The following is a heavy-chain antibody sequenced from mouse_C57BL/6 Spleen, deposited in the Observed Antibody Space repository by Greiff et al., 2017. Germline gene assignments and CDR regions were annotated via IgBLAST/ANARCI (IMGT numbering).Heavy chain of an antibody. D-gene: IGHD1-1*01. Sequence: QVQLKQSGAELVRPGTSVKVSCKASGYAFTNYLIEWVKQRPGQGLEWIGVINPGSGGTNYNEKFKGKATLTADKSSSTAYMQLSSLTSEDSAVYFCARHYYGSSDYWGQGTTLTVSS. J-gene: IGHJ2*01. CDR1: GYAFTNYL. CDR3: ARHYYGSSDY. V-gene: IGHV1-54*01. CDR2: INPGSGGT.